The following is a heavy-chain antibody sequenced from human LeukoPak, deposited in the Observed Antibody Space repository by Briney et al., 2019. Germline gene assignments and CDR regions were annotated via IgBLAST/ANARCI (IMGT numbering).Heavy chain of an antibody. V-gene: IGHV3-30*18. J-gene: IGHJ5*02. CDR3: AKVARGDTVTSIVGINWFDP. CDR2: ISYDGSHK. Sequence: GRCLRLSCAASGITFRSYGIHWVRQPPSKWLEWVAAISYDGSHKYYADYVKGRFSISRDNYKNTLYLQINRLRADDMAVYYCAKVARGDTVTSIVGINWFDPWGQGALVTVSS. CDR1: GITFRSYG. D-gene: IGHD4-17*01.